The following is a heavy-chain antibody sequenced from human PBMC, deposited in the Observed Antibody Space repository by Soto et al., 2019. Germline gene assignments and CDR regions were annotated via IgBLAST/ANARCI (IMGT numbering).Heavy chain of an antibody. V-gene: IGHV3-11*01. CDR2: ISGSGTI. CDR1: AFTFSDYC. J-gene: IGHJ3*02. D-gene: IGHD2-2*02. Sequence: GGSLRLSCTASAFTFSDYCMAWIRQAPGKGLEWVSYISGSGTIYYADSVKGRFTISRDNDKDSLYLQMNSLRAEDTALYYCAKAYTPKKKNAFDIWGRGTMVTVSS. CDR3: AKAYTPKKKNAFDI.